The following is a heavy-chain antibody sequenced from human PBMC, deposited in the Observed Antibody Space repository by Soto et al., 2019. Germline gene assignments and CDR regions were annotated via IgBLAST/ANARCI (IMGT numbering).Heavy chain of an antibody. D-gene: IGHD1-26*01. Sequence: QVQLVESGGGVVQPGRSLRLSCAASGFTFSSYGMHWVRQAPGKGLEWVAVIWYDGSNKYYADSVKGRFTISRDNSKNTLYLQMNSLRAEDTAVYYCARRQYSGSYRQAAFDIWGQGTMVTVSS. CDR2: IWYDGSNK. CDR3: ARRQYSGSYRQAAFDI. CDR1: GFTFSSYG. V-gene: IGHV3-33*01. J-gene: IGHJ3*02.